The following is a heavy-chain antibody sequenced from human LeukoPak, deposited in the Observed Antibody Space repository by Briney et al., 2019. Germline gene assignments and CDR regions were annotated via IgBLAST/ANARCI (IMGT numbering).Heavy chain of an antibody. Sequence: GGSLRLSCAASGFTFSSYGMHWVRQAPGKGLEWVAVISYDGSNKYYADSVKGRFTISGDNSKNTLYLQMNSLRAEDTAVYYCAKAEPEYDYDSAVDYWGQGTLVTVST. D-gene: IGHD3-22*01. V-gene: IGHV3-30*18. CDR2: ISYDGSNK. CDR3: AKAEPEYDYDSAVDY. CDR1: GFTFSSYG. J-gene: IGHJ4*02.